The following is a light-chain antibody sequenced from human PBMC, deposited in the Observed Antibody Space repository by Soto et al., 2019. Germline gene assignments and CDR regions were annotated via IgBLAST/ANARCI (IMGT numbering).Light chain of an antibody. CDR3: SSYTSSNSWV. V-gene: IGLV2-14*01. Sequence: QSALTQPASVSGSPGQAITISCSGTSSDVGGHNLVTWYQQNPGKAPKLMLYEVSNRPSGVSNRFSGSKSGNTASLTISGLQAEDEADYYCSSYTSSNSWVFGGGTQLTVL. CDR2: EVS. J-gene: IGLJ3*02. CDR1: SSDVGGHNL.